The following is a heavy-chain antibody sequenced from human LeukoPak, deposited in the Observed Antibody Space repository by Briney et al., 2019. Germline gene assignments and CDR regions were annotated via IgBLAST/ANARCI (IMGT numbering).Heavy chain of an antibody. Sequence: SETLSHTCTVSGGSISSSSYYWGWIRQPPGKGLERIGSIYYSGSTYYNPSLKSRVTISVDTSKNQFSLKLSSVTAADTAVYYCARSRGGYCSSTSCYTGGINWFDPWGQGTLVTVSS. D-gene: IGHD2-2*02. J-gene: IGHJ5*02. CDR2: IYYSGST. V-gene: IGHV4-39*07. CDR3: ARSRGGYCSSTSCYTGGINWFDP. CDR1: GGSISSSSYY.